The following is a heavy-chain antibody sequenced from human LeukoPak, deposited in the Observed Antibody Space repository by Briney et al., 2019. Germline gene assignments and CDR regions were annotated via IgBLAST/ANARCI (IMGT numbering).Heavy chain of an antibody. D-gene: IGHD2/OR15-2a*01. CDR1: EFSLSYYW. CDR3: ARRYYHSTEFDP. J-gene: IGHJ5*02. Sequence: GESLKIPCKALEFSLSYYWIGWVRQMPGKGLEWMGFIYPGDSTTRYSPSFQGQVTISADRSISTAYLQSSSLKASDTAMYYCARRYYHSTEFDPWGQGTLVTVSS. V-gene: IGHV5-51*03. CDR2: IYPGDSTT.